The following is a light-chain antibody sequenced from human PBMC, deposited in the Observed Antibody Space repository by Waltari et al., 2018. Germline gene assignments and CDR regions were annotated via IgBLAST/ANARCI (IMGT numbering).Light chain of an antibody. CDR1: ALAKKY. CDR2: EDT. J-gene: IGLJ2*01. CDR3: YSTDSNSNYGV. V-gene: IGLV3-10*01. Sequence: SYEWTQPPSVSVSPGQTARITCSGDALAKKYASWYQKKPGQAPVLILYEDTKRPSEIPERFSGSISGTMATLTISGAQVEDGAVYYCYSTDSNSNYGVFGGGTKLTVL.